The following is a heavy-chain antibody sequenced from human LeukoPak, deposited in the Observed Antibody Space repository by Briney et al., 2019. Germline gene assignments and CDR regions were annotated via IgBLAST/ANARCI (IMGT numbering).Heavy chain of an antibody. CDR2: ISSSSSTI. CDR3: AREKTIWHEVHDAFDI. Sequence: PGGSLRLSCAASGFTFSSCSMNWVRQAPGKGPEWVSYISSSSSTIYYADSVKGRFTISRDNAKNSLYLQMNSLRDEDTAVYYCAREKTIWHEVHDAFDIWGQGTMVTVSS. J-gene: IGHJ3*02. V-gene: IGHV3-48*02. D-gene: IGHD3-3*01. CDR1: GFTFSSCS.